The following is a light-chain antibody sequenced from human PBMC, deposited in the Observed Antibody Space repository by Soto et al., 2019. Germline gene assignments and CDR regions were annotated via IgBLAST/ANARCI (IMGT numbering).Light chain of an antibody. CDR2: RAS. J-gene: IGKJ4*01. CDR3: LQYGSSVT. Sequence: IVMTQSPATLSVSPGERATFSCRASQNIYSNIAWYQQRPGQAPRLLIYRASTRATGVPARFSGSGSGTEFTLTISSLQSEDFAVYSCLQYGSSVTFGGGTKVDI. CDR1: QNIYSN. V-gene: IGKV3-15*01.